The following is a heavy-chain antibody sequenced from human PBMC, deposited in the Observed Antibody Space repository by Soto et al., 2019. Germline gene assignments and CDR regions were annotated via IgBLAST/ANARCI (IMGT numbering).Heavy chain of an antibody. CDR2: IYSSGST. D-gene: IGHD3-10*01. J-gene: IGHJ4*02. V-gene: IGHV4-4*07. CDR3: VRGGYYGSGSYYTLLDY. Sequence: ETLSLTCTVTGGSISGYYWSWIRQPAGKGLEWIGRIYSSGSTNYNPSLKSRVTMSVDTSKKQFSLKLTSVTAADTAVYYCVRGGYYGSGSYYTLLDYWGQGTLVTVSS. CDR1: GGSISGYY.